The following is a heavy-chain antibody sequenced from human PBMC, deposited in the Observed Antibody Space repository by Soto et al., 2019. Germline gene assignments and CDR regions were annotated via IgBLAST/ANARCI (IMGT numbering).Heavy chain of an antibody. Sequence: PSETLSLTCTVSGGSVSSGSYYWSWIRQPPGKGLEWIGYIYYSGSTNYNPSLKSRVTISVDTSKNQFSLKLSSVTAAGTAVYYCAGPSGPMTAIDYWGQGTLVTVSS. CDR2: IYYSGST. CDR1: GGSVSSGSYY. V-gene: IGHV4-61*01. J-gene: IGHJ4*02. D-gene: IGHD2-21*02. CDR3: AGPSGPMTAIDY.